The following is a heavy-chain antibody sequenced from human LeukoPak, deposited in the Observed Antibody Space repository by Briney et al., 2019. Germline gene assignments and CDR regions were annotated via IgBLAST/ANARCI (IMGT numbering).Heavy chain of an antibody. Sequence: GGSLRLSCAASGFTFSSYSMNWVRQAPGKGLEWVSSISFSSSYIHYADSVKGRFTISRDNAKNSLYLQMNSLRAEGTAVYYCARGTLRFLISTAGPSFEYWGQGSLVTVSS. D-gene: IGHD3-3*01. CDR3: ARGTLRFLISTAGPSFEY. CDR1: GFTFSSYS. V-gene: IGHV3-21*01. CDR2: ISFSSSYI. J-gene: IGHJ4*02.